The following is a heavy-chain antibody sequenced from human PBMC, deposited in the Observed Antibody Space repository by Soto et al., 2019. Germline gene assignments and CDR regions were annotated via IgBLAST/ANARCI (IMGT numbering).Heavy chain of an antibody. CDR1: GGTFSSYA. CDR3: ARGADYDFWSAFVDC. CDR2: IIPIFGTA. J-gene: IGHJ4*02. V-gene: IGHV1-69*12. D-gene: IGHD3-3*01. Sequence: QVQLVQSGAEVKKPGSSVKVSCKASGGTFSSYAISWVRQAPGQGLEWMGGIIPIFGTANYAQKFQGRVNITADEPTSTAYMQLSSLRSEDTAVYYCARGADYDFWSAFVDCWGQGTLVTVSS.